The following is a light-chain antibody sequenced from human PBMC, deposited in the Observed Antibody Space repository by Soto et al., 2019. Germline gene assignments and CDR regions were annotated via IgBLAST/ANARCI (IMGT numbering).Light chain of an antibody. CDR3: SSYTGSKTLV. V-gene: IGLV2-14*03. J-gene: IGLJ2*01. Sequence: QSALTQPASVSGSPGQSITISCTGTSSDVGGHNYVSWYQQHPGKAPNPVIYDVSNRPSGVSNRFAVSKSGNTASLTISGLQGEDEADYYCSSYTGSKTLVLGGGTKLTVL. CDR2: DVS. CDR1: SSDVGGHNY.